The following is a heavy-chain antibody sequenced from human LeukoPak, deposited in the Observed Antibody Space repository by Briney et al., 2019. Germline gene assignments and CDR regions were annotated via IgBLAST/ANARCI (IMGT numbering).Heavy chain of an antibody. J-gene: IGHJ5*02. V-gene: IGHV4-31*03. D-gene: IGHD2-21*01. CDR3: ARDLPASLRLPIVRGWFDP. CDR1: GGSLNHLNDY. Sequence: SQTLSLTCSVSGGSLNHLNDYWRWIRQRPGKGLEWIGYMYNSGSTHYNPSLQSRVTMSVDTSKSQFSLNLTSVTAADTAVYYCARDLPASLRLPIVRGWFDPGGQGILVTVSS. CDR2: MYNSGST.